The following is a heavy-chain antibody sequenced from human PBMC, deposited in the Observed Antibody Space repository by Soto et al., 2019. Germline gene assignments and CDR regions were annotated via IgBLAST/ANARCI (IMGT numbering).Heavy chain of an antibody. J-gene: IGHJ3*01. CDR2: ILPFFGTA. V-gene: IGHV1-69*12. D-gene: IGHD2-15*01. Sequence: QVQLVQSGAEVKKPGSSVKVSCKASGGSFRREAINRVRQAPGPGPEWMGGILPFFGTADYAQKFQGRVTLTADVSTTAVYMAPSSLRFAHSAVFYCARGHEFGGTPAAFDVRGQGIMVIVSS. CDR3: ARGHEFGGTPAAFDV. CDR1: GGSFRREA.